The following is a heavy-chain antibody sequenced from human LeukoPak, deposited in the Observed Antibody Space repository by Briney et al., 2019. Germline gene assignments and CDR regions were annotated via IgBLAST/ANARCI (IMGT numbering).Heavy chain of an antibody. Sequence: SETLSLTCTVSGGSISSYYWSWIRQPPGKGLEWIGYIYYSGSTNYNPSLKSRVTISVGTSKNQFSLKLSSVTAADTAVYYCARDQGARMRYYYGMDVWGQGTTVTVSS. V-gene: IGHV4-59*01. J-gene: IGHJ6*02. CDR2: IYYSGST. D-gene: IGHD1-26*01. CDR3: ARDQGARMRYYYGMDV. CDR1: GGSISSYY.